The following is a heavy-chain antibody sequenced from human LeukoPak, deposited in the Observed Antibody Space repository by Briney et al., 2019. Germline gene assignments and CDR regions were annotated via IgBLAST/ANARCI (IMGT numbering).Heavy chain of an antibody. V-gene: IGHV4-61*02. CDR3: ARRGAYCTNGVCPFDL. CDR2: ISSSGST. Sequence: PSETLSLTCTVSGDSISSGDYYWSWIRQPAGKGLEWIGRISSSGSTNYNPSLKSRVTISVDTSKNQFSLKLSSVTAADTAVYYCARRGAYCTNGVCPFDLWGRGALVTVSS. CDR1: GDSISSGDYY. D-gene: IGHD2-8*01. J-gene: IGHJ2*01.